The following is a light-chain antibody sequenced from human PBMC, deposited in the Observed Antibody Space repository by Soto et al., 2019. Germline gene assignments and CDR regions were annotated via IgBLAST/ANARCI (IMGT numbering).Light chain of an antibody. CDR2: WAS. CDR1: QSVLYSSSNKNS. CDR3: HQYYSAPYT. J-gene: IGKJ2*01. Sequence: DIVMTQSPDSLAVSLGERATINCKSSQSVLYSSSNKNSLAWYQQKPGQPPKLLIYWASTRESGVPDRFSGSGSGTDFTLTISSLQAEDVALDYCHQYYSAPYTFGQGTRLEIK. V-gene: IGKV4-1*01.